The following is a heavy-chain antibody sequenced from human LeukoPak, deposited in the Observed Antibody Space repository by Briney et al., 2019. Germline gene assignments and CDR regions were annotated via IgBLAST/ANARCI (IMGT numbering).Heavy chain of an antibody. CDR2: IYYSGST. J-gene: IGHJ4*02. CDR3: ARQGYCSSTSCSLFDY. Sequence: SETLSLTCTVSGGSISSSSYYWGWIRQPPGKGLEWIGSIYYSGSTYYNPSLKSRVTISVDTSKNQFSLKLSSVTAADAAVYYCARQGYCSSTSCSLFDYWGQGILVTVSS. V-gene: IGHV4-39*01. D-gene: IGHD2-2*01. CDR1: GGSISSSSYY.